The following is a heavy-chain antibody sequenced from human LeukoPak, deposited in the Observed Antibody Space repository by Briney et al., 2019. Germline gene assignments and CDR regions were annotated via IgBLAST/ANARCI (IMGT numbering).Heavy chain of an antibody. J-gene: IGHJ3*02. D-gene: IGHD6-6*01. V-gene: IGHV4-59*01. CDR3: ATYSSSSGAFDI. CDR2: IYYSGST. Sequence: PSETLSLTCTVSGGSISSYYWSWIRQPPGKGLEWIGYIYYSGSTNFNPSLKRRVTISVDTSKNQFSLKLSSVTAADTAVYYCATYSSSSGAFDIWGQGTMVTVSS. CDR1: GGSISSYY.